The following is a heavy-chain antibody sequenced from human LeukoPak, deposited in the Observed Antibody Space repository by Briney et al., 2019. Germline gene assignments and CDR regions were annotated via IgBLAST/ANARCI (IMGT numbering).Heavy chain of an antibody. Sequence: SETLSLTCTVSGGSISSYYWSWIRQPAGKGLEWIGRIYTSGSTNYNPSLKSRVTMSVDTSKNQFSLKLSSVAAADTAVYYCAREGPTAATPIFDYWGQGTLVTASS. CDR3: AREGPTAATPIFDY. CDR2: IYTSGST. D-gene: IGHD2-2*01. J-gene: IGHJ4*02. CDR1: GGSISSYY. V-gene: IGHV4-4*07.